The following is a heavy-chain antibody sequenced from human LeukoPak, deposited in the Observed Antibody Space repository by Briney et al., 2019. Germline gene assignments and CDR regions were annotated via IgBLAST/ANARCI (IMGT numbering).Heavy chain of an antibody. J-gene: IGHJ4*02. CDR2: ISGSGGNT. Sequence: GSLRLSCAASGFTFSSHGMSWVRQAPGKGLEWVSAISGSGGNTYYADSVKGRFTISRDNSKNTLYLQMNSLRAEDTAVYYCAKDLTEWELLPSSHDYWGQGTLVTVSS. CDR1: GFTFSSHG. CDR3: AKDLTEWELLPSSHDY. D-gene: IGHD1-26*01. V-gene: IGHV3-23*01.